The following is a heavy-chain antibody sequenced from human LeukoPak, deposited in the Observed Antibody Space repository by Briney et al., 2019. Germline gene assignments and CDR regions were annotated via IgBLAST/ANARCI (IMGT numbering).Heavy chain of an antibody. Sequence: KSSETLSLTCAVYGGSFSGYYWSWIRQPPGKGLEWIGEINHSGSTNYNPSLKSRVTISVDTSKNQFSLKLSSVTAADTAVYYCARGPPSIWLRPPQSPPPPRGTFDYWGQGTLVTVSS. CDR1: GGSFSGYY. D-gene: IGHD5-12*01. CDR3: ARGPPSIWLRPPQSPPPPRGTFDY. J-gene: IGHJ4*02. CDR2: INHSGST. V-gene: IGHV4-34*01.